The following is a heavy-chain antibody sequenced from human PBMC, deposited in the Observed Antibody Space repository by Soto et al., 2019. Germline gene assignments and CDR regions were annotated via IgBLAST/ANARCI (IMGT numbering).Heavy chain of an antibody. CDR3: ARVSAWEGSRAALGWFDP. V-gene: IGHV4-61*01. D-gene: IGHD1-26*01. Sequence: PSETLSLTCTVSGCSISSGTYYWTWIRQPPGKGLEWIGYIYYSGSTDYNPSLKSRVTISVDTSKNQFSLKLSSVTAADTAVYNCARVSAWEGSRAALGWFDPWGQGTLVTVSS. CDR1: GCSISSGTYY. J-gene: IGHJ5*02. CDR2: IYYSGST.